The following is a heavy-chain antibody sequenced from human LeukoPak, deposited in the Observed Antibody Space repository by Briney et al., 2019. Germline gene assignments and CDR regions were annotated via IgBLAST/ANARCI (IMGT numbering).Heavy chain of an antibody. J-gene: IGHJ5*02. Sequence: SETLSLTCTVSGGSISSHYWSWIRQPPGKGLEWIGYIYYSGSTNCNPSLKSRVTISVDTSKNQFSLKLSSVTAADTAVYYCARAGITIFGVVSEGFDPWGQGTLVTVSS. CDR2: IYYSGST. CDR1: GGSISSHY. V-gene: IGHV4-59*11. CDR3: ARAGITIFGVVSEGFDP. D-gene: IGHD3-3*01.